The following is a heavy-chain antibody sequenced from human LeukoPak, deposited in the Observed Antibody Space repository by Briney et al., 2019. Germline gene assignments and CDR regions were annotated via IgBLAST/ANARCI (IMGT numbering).Heavy chain of an antibody. J-gene: IGHJ5*02. D-gene: IGHD3-3*01. V-gene: IGHV4-61*02. CDR3: ARDNYDFWSGPVGWFDP. CDR1: GGSISSGSYY. CDR2: IYTSGST. Sequence: SETLSLTCTVSGGSISSGSYYWSWIRQPAGKGLEWIGRIYTSGSTNYNPSLKSRVTISVDTSKNQFSLKLSSVTAADTAVYYCARDNYDFWSGPVGWFDPWGQGTLVTVSS.